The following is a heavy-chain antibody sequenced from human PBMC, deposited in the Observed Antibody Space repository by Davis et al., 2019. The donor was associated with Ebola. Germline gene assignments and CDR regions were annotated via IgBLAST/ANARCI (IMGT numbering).Heavy chain of an antibody. CDR3: ARWHMGATDAFDI. V-gene: IGHV4-59*01. J-gene: IGHJ3*02. D-gene: IGHD1-26*01. CDR1: GGSISSYY. Sequence: PSETLSLTCTVSGGSISSYYWSWIRQPAGKGLEWIGYIYKTGSSNYNPSLKSRVTISVDTSKNQFSLKLSSVTAADTAVYYCARWHMGATDAFDIWGQGTMVTVSS. CDR2: IYKTGSS.